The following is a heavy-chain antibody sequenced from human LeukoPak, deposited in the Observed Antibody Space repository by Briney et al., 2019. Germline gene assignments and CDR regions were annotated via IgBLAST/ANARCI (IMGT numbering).Heavy chain of an antibody. J-gene: IGHJ6*03. CDR2: IDTSGDT. CDR1: GGSILSGSYY. Sequence: SETLSLTCTVSGGSILSGSYYWGWIRQPPGKGLEWIGRIDTSGDTNYKPSLKSRVTISVDTSKNQFSLKLSSVTAADTAVYYCARVAAYYDFWSGYYYYMDVWGKGTTVTVSS. V-gene: IGHV4-39*07. D-gene: IGHD3-3*01. CDR3: ARVAAYYDFWSGYYYYMDV.